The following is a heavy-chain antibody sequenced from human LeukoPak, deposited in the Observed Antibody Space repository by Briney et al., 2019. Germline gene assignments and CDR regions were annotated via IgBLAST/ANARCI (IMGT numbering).Heavy chain of an antibody. CDR2: ISGSGGST. CDR3: AKDLLDVVVPAANWFDP. V-gene: IGHV3-23*01. CDR1: GFTFSSYA. Sequence: GGSLRLSCAASGFTFSSYAMSWVRQAPGKGLEWGSAISGSGGSTYYADSVKGRFTISRDNSKNTLYLQMNSLRAEDTAVYYCAKDLLDVVVPAANWFDPWGQGTLVTVSS. J-gene: IGHJ5*02. D-gene: IGHD2-2*01.